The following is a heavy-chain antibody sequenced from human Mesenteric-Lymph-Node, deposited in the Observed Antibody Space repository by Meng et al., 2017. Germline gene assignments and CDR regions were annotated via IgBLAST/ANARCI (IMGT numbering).Heavy chain of an antibody. V-gene: IGHV4-39*07. Sequence: GSLRLSCTVSGDSFSSSSYYWGWIRQPPGKGLEWIGSIYYSGSTYYNPSLKSRVTISVDTSKNQFSLKLSSVTAADTAVYYCAREGRSETDYYDSSGYYYYFDYWGQGTLVTVSS. CDR1: GDSFSSSSYY. J-gene: IGHJ4*02. CDR2: IYYSGST. D-gene: IGHD3-22*01. CDR3: AREGRSETDYYDSSGYYYYFDY.